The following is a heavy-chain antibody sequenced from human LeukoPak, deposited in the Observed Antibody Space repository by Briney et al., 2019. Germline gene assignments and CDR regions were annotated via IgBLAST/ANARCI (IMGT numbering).Heavy chain of an antibody. V-gene: IGHV3-9*01. CDR3: AEDKGSGYDLEYWYFDL. Sequence: GGSLRLSCTASGFTFDDYAMHWVRQAPGKGLEWVSGISWNSGSIGYADSVKGRFTISRDNAKNSLYLQMNSLRAEDTALYYCAEDKGSGYDLEYWYFDLWGRGTPVTVSS. J-gene: IGHJ2*01. CDR2: ISWNSGSI. CDR1: GFTFDDYA. D-gene: IGHD5-12*01.